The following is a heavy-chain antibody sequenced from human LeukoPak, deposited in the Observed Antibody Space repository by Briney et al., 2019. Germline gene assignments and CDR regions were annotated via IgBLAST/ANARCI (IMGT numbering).Heavy chain of an antibody. CDR2: IYHSGST. Sequence: SETLSLTCTVSGGSISSGGYYWSWIRQPPGKGLEWIGYIYHSGSTYYNPSLKSRVTISVDRSKNQFSLKLSSVTAADTAVYYCARVYRYHRGLGAFDIWGQGTMVTVSS. D-gene: IGHD3-16*02. J-gene: IGHJ3*02. CDR3: ARVYRYHRGLGAFDI. CDR1: GGSISSGGYY. V-gene: IGHV4-30-2*01.